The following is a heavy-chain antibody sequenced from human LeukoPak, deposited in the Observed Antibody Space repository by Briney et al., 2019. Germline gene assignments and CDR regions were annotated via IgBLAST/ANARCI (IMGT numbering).Heavy chain of an antibody. CDR1: GFTFSSYS. CDR3: AREYCSSTSCYIYYYGMDV. D-gene: IGHD2-2*02. J-gene: IGHJ6*02. Sequence: GSLRLSCAASGFTFSSYSMNWVRQAPGKGLEWVSYISSSSSTIYYADSVKGRFTISRDNAKNSLYLQMNSLRAEDTAVYYCAREYCSSTSCYIYYYGMDVWGQGTTVTVSS. CDR2: ISSSSSTI. V-gene: IGHV3-48*04.